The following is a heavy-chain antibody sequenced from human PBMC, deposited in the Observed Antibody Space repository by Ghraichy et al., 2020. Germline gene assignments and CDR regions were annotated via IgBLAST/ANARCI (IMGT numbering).Heavy chain of an antibody. CDR2: ISYDGSNK. V-gene: IGHV3-30-3*01. CDR3: ARDMAFFGVAQNDYYYYYGMDV. CDR1: GFTFSSYA. Sequence: GGSLRLSCAASGFTFSSYAMHWVRQAPGKGLEWVAVISYDGSNKYYADSVKGRFTISRDNSKNTLYLQMNSLRAEDTAVYYCARDMAFFGVAQNDYYYYYGMDVWGQGTTVTVSS. D-gene: IGHD3-3*01. J-gene: IGHJ6*02.